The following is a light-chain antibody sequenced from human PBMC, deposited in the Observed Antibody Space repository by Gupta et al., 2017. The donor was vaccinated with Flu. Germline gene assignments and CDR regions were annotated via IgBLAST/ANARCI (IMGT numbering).Light chain of an antibody. CDR1: QSISNY. J-gene: IGKJ2*01. Sequence: EIVLTQSPATLSLSPGERATLSCRASQSISNYLAWYQQKPGQAPRLLIYDSSNRATGIPARFSGSGSGTDVTLTISSLEPEDFAVYYCQQRSNWPPGYTFGQGTKLEIK. V-gene: IGKV3-11*01. CDR3: QQRSNWPPGYT. CDR2: DSS.